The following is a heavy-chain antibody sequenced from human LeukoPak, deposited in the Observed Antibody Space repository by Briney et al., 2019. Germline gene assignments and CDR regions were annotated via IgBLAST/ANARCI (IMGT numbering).Heavy chain of an antibody. CDR2: ISSNGGST. CDR1: GFTFSSYA. Sequence: GGSLRLSCAASGFTFSSYAMHWVRQAPGKGLEYVSGISSNGGSTYYANSVRGRFTISRDNSKNTLYLQMGSLRAEDVAVYYCARTSSTSTTYYHYGMDVCGQGTTVTVSS. V-gene: IGHV3-64*01. CDR3: ARTSSTSTTYYHYGMDV. D-gene: IGHD2-2*01. J-gene: IGHJ6*02.